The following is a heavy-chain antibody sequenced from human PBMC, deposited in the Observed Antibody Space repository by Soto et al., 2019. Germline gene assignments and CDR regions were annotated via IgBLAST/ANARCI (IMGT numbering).Heavy chain of an antibody. V-gene: IGHV2-5*02. CDR1: GFSLSTSGVG. CDR2: IYWDDDK. CDR3: AHRQGYRWFDP. D-gene: IGHD5-18*01. J-gene: IGHJ5*02. Sequence: QITLKESGPTLVKPTQTLTLTCTFSGFSLSTSGVGVGWIRQPPGKALEWLALIYWDDDKRYIPSLKSRLTITKDTPKTQVVLTMTNMDPVDTATYYCAHRQGYRWFDPWGQGTLVTVSS.